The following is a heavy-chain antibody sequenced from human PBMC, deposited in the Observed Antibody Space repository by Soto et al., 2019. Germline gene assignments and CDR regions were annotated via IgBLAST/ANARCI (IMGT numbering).Heavy chain of an antibody. Sequence: QVQLVESGGGVVQPGRSLRLSCAASGFTFSSYGMHWVRQAPGKGLEWVAVIWYDGSNKYYADSVKGRFTISRDNSKNTLYLQMNSLRAEDTAVYYCARDGESVGLRAGGWNYYYYYGMDVWGQGTTVTVSS. CDR3: ARDGESVGLRAGGWNYYYYYGMDV. D-gene: IGHD3-16*01. V-gene: IGHV3-33*01. CDR1: GFTFSSYG. CDR2: IWYDGSNK. J-gene: IGHJ6*02.